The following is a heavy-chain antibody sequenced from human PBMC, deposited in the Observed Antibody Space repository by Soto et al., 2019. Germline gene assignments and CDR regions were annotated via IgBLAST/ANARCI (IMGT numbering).Heavy chain of an antibody. J-gene: IGHJ4*02. V-gene: IGHV3-48*01. CDR2: ISSSSSTI. CDR1: GFTFSSYS. Sequence: GGSLRLSCAASGFTFSSYSMNWVRQAPGKGLEWVSYISSSSSTIYYADSVKGRFTISRDNAKNSLYLQMNSLRAEDTAVYYCAKAHGAGWQYYFDYWGPGTQVTVSS. D-gene: IGHD6-19*01. CDR3: AKAHGAGWQYYFDY.